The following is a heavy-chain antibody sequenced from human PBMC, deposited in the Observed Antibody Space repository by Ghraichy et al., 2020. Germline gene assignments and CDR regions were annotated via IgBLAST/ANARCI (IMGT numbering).Heavy chain of an antibody. CDR3: VRDEDYYAVDY. V-gene: IGHV3-74*01. J-gene: IGHJ4*02. Sequence: GGSLRLSCAASGFTFSSYWMHWVRQAPGEGLVCVARINRDGDYTDYADSVKGRVTISRDNGRNTLYLQMNSLRAEDTAVDYCVRDEDYYAVDYWGQGTLGTVSS. D-gene: IGHD2-2*01. CDR1: GFTFSSYW. CDR2: INRDGDYT.